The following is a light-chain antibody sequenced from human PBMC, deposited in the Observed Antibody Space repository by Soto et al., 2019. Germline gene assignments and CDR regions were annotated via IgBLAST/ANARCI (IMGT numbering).Light chain of an antibody. CDR1: TSDVGGYNY. J-gene: IGLJ1*01. V-gene: IGLV2-14*01. CDR3: LSKTSSISYV. CDR2: EVS. Sequence: QSVLTQPASVSGSPGQSITISCTGTTSDVGGYNYVSWYQQHPGKVPKRLIHEVSNRPSGVSNRFSGSKSGNTASLTISGLQAEDEADYYCLSKTSSISYVFGTGTKVTVL.